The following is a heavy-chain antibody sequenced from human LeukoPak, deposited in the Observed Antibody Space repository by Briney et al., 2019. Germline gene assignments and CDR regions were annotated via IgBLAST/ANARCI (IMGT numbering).Heavy chain of an antibody. Sequence: PGGSLRLSCAASGFTFSSYGMHWVRQAPGKGLEWVGFIRYDGSDKYYADSVKGRFTISRDNPKNTLYLQVNGLRAEDTAVYYCAKDSWEVGATSEIDYWGQGTLVTVSS. CDR1: GFTFSSYG. CDR3: AKDSWEVGATSEIDY. D-gene: IGHD1-26*01. CDR2: IRYDGSDK. V-gene: IGHV3-30*02. J-gene: IGHJ4*02.